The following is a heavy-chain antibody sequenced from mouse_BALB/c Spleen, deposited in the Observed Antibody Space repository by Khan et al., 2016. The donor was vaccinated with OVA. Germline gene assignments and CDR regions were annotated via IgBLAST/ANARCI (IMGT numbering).Heavy chain of an antibody. CDR2: ISYSGSN. CDR3: ARWFTY. V-gene: IGHV3-2*02. Sequence: EVQLQESGPGLVKPSQSLSLTCTVTGYSITSDYAWNWIRQFPGNKLEWMGYISYSGSNNYNPSLKNRISITRDTSKNQFFLQLNSVTTEDTATYYCARWFTYWGQGTLVTVSA. J-gene: IGHJ3*01. CDR1: GYSITSDYA.